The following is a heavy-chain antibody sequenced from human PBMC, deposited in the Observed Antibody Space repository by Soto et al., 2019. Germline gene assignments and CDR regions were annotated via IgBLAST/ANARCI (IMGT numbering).Heavy chain of an antibody. CDR3: ARGGQYQQPYQFDF. CDR2: LTGNGGTT. D-gene: IGHD2-2*01. J-gene: IGHJ4*02. Sequence: VKLWESGGGLVLPGGSLRLSCEASGFTFSNFGMSWVRQAPGKGLEWVSGLTGNGGTTYYADSVKGRFTISRDNSKNTLSLQMNSLRVDDTAVYYCARGGQYQQPYQFDFWGQGTLVTVSS. V-gene: IGHV3-23*01. CDR1: GFTFSNFG.